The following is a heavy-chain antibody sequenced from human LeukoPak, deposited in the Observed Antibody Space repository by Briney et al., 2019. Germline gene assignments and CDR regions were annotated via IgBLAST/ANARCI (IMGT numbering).Heavy chain of an antibody. CDR1: GFTFSSYA. V-gene: IGHV3-21*04. CDR2: ISGSSYYI. J-gene: IGHJ4*02. CDR3: AKRMGSEGGSSHN. D-gene: IGHD1-26*01. Sequence: KPGGSLRLSCAASGFTFSSYAMSWVRQAPGKGLEWVSSISGSSYYIYYADSVRGRFTISRDNAKNTLYLQMNSLRAEDTAVYYCAKRMGSEGGSSHNWGQGTLVTVSS.